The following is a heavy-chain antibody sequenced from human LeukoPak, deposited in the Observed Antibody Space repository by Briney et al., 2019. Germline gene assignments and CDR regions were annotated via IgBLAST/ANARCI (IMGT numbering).Heavy chain of an antibody. Sequence: ASVKVSCKASGYTFTSYAMNWVRQAPGQGLEWMGWINTNTGNPTYAQGFTGRFVFSLDTSVSTAYLQISSLKAEDTAVYYCARDWTTVAASAFDIWGQGTMVTVSS. V-gene: IGHV7-4-1*02. CDR3: ARDWTTVAASAFDI. CDR2: INTNTGNP. CDR1: GYTFTSYA. J-gene: IGHJ3*02. D-gene: IGHD4-23*01.